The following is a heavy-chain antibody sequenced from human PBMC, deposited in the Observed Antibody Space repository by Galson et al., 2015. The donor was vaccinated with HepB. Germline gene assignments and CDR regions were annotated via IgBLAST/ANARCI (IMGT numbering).Heavy chain of an antibody. CDR1: GYSFTSYW. D-gene: IGHD3-10*01. CDR3: ARLPSESVWFGDRLSRGAFDI. J-gene: IGHJ3*02. CDR2: IYPGDSDT. Sequence: QSGAEVKKPGESLRISCKGSGYSFTSYWISWVRQMPGKGLEWMGIIYPGDSDTRYSPSFQGQVTISADKSISTAYLQWSSLKASDTAMYYCARLPSESVWFGDRLSRGAFDIWGQGTMVTVSS. V-gene: IGHV5-51*01.